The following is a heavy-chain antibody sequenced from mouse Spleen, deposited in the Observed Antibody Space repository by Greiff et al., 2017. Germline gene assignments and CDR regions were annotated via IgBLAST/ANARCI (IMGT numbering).Heavy chain of an antibody. J-gene: IGHJ3*01. CDR3: VRGGTAY. Sequence: DVHLVESGGGLVQPKGSLKLSCAASGFSFNTYAMNWVRQAPGKGLEWVARIRSKSNNYATYYADSVKDRFTISRDDSESMLYLQMNNLKTEDTAMYYCVRGGTAYWGQGTLVTVSA. V-gene: IGHV10-1*01. CDR2: IRSKSNNYAT. CDR1: GFSFNTYA. D-gene: IGHD3-3*01.